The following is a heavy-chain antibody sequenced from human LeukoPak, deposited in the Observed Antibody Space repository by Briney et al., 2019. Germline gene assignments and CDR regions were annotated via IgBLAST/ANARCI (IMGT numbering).Heavy chain of an antibody. CDR2: IIPVFGTA. CDR3: AGLASPLNLRYWYFDL. CDR1: GGTFSSYA. V-gene: IGHV1-69*06. J-gene: IGHJ2*01. Sequence: AASVKVSCKASGGTFSSYAISWVRQAPGQGFEWMGGIIPVFGTANYGQKFQGRVTTTADKSTSIAYMELSSLRSEDTAAYYCAGLASPLNLRYWYFDLWGRGTLVTVSS. D-gene: IGHD3-16*01.